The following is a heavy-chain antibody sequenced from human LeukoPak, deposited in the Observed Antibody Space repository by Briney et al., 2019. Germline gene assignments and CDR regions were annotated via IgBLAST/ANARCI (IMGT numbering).Heavy chain of an antibody. J-gene: IGHJ4*02. Sequence: GGSLRLSCSASGFTFSSYAMHWVRQAPGKGLEYVSAISSNGGSTYYADSVKGRFTISRDNSKNTLYLQMSSLTAEDTAVYYCVKGPYYDILTGYSFDYWGQGTLVTVSS. D-gene: IGHD3-9*01. CDR1: GFTFSSYA. CDR2: ISSNGGST. CDR3: VKGPYYDILTGYSFDY. V-gene: IGHV3-64D*06.